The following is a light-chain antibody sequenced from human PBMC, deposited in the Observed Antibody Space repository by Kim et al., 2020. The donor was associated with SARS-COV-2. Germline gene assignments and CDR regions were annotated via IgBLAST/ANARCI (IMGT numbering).Light chain of an antibody. J-gene: IGKJ1*01. Sequence: SPGERATLSCRASQSVSSHVAWYQQKPGQAPRLLIYGASTRATGIPARFSGSGSGTDFTLTIGSLQSEDFATYYCQQYNNWPPWTLGQGTKVDIK. CDR3: QQYNNWPPWT. V-gene: IGKV3-15*01. CDR1: QSVSSH. CDR2: GAS.